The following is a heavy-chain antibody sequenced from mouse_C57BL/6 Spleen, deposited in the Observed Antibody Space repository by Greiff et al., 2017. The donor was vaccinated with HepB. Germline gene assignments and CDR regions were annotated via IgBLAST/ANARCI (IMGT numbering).Heavy chain of an antibody. CDR3: ARTARIKY. Sequence: VQLKESGPGLVKPSQSLSLTCTVTGYSITSGYGWNWIRQFPGNKLEWMGYISYSGNTNYNPSLKSRISITRDPSKNQFFLQLNSVTTEDTATYDCARTARIKYWGQGTTLTVSS. D-gene: IGHD1-2*01. V-gene: IGHV3-2*02. CDR2: ISYSGNT. CDR1: GYSITSGYG. J-gene: IGHJ2*01.